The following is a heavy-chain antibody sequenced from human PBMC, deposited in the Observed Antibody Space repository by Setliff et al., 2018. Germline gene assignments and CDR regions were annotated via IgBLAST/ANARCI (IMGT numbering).Heavy chain of an antibody. D-gene: IGHD3-22*01. J-gene: IGHJ4*02. V-gene: IGHV4-30-4*08. CDR3: ARESRYYYDNLGTLDY. CDR1: GGSISSGDYY. Sequence: PSETLSLTCTVSGGSISSGDYYWSWIRQPPGKGLEWIGYIYSSGSTYYNPSLKSRVSISVDTSKNQFSLKLSSVTAADTTVYYCARESRYYYDNLGTLDYWGQGTLVTVSS. CDR2: IYSSGST.